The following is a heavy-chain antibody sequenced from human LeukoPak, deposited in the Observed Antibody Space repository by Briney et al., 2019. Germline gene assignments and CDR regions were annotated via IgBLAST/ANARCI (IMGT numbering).Heavy chain of an antibody. D-gene: IGHD5-12*01. V-gene: IGHV4-34*01. J-gene: IGHJ4*02. CDR2: INHSGST. CDR1: GGSFSGYY. Sequence: SETLSLTCAVYGGSFSGYYWSWLRQPPGKGLEWIGEINHSGSTNYNPSLKSRVTISVDTSKNQFSLKLSSVTAADTAVYYCARAVRGYSGSKYYFDYWGQGTLVTVSS. CDR3: ARAVRGYSGSKYYFDY.